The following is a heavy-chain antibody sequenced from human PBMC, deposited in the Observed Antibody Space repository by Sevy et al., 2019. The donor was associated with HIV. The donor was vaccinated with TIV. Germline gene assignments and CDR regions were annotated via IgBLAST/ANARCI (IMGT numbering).Heavy chain of an antibody. D-gene: IGHD2-21*02. V-gene: IGHV3-33*01. Sequence: GGSLRLSCAASGFTFSSYGMHWVRQAPGKGLEWVAVIWYDGNNKYYADSVKGRFTISRDNSKNTMYLQMNSLRAEDLAVYYWARESSIVLVTANQWCSNGMDFWGQGTTVTVSS. CDR3: ARESSIVLVTANQWCSNGMDF. J-gene: IGHJ6*02. CDR2: IWYDGNNK. CDR1: GFTFSSYG.